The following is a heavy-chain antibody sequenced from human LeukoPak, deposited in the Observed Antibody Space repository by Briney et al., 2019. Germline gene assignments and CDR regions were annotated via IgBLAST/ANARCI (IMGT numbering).Heavy chain of an antibody. CDR2: INHSGST. V-gene: IGHV4-34*01. J-gene: IGHJ4*02. CDR3: ARVRYYGSGSIPRSFDY. D-gene: IGHD3-10*01. CDR1: GGSFSGYY. Sequence: PSETLSLTCAVYGGSFSGYYWSWIRQPPGKGLEWIGEINHSGSTNYNPSLKSRVTISVDTSKNQFSLKLSSVTAADTAVYYCARVRYYGSGSIPRSFDYWGQGTLVTVSS.